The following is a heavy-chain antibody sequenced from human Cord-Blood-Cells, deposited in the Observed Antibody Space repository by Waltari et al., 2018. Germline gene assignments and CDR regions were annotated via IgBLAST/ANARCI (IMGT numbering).Heavy chain of an antibody. D-gene: IGHD3-16*01. Sequence: SYWMHWVRQAPGKGLVWVSRINSDGSSTSYADSVKGRFTISRDNAKNTLYLQMNSLRAEDTAVYYCASPGEAGGHWYFDLWGRGTLVTVSS. J-gene: IGHJ2*01. CDR1: SYW. CDR2: INSDGSST. V-gene: IGHV3-74*01. CDR3: ASPGEAGGHWYFDL.